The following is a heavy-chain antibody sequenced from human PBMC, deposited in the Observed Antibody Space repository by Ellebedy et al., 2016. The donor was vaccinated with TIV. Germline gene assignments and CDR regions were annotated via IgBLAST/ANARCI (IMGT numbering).Heavy chain of an antibody. V-gene: IGHV4-34*01. CDR1: GGSFSGYY. CDR2: INHSGST. D-gene: IGHD3-3*01. J-gene: IGHJ4*02. Sequence: SETLSLTXAVYGGSFSGYYWSWIRQSPGKGLEWIGEINHSGSTNYNPSLKSRVIISVDTSKNQFSLKLRSVTAADTAVYYCARGTYYDFWSGCYFDYWGQGTLVTVSS. CDR3: ARGTYYDFWSGCYFDY.